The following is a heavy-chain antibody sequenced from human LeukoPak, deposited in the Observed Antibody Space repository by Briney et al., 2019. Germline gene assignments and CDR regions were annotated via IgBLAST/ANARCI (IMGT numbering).Heavy chain of an antibody. CDR1: GNYW. CDR2: INSDGSWT. D-gene: IGHD2/OR15-2a*01. J-gene: IGHJ4*02. Sequence: GGSLRLSCAASGNYWMHWVRQVPGKGLVWVSHINSDGSWTSYADSVKGRFTISKDNAKNTVYLQMNSLRAEDTAVYYCVSFYEAYWGRGTLVTVSS. V-gene: IGHV3-74*01. CDR3: VSFYEAY.